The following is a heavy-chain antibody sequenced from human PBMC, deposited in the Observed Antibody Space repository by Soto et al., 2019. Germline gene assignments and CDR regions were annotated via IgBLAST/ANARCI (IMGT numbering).Heavy chain of an antibody. CDR3: ARRXYGSRWPNVYMVV. CDR1: GFTFSNYE. CDR2: ISNNGAHT. V-gene: IGHV3-64*01. Sequence: SLRLSCAASGFTFSNYEMHWVRQAPGKGLEYVSGISNNGAHTDYAKSVKGRFTISRDNSENTLYLQMGSLRAEDMALYYCARRXYGSRWPNVYMVVWGKGTTVTVSS. J-gene: IGHJ6*03. D-gene: IGHD6-13*01.